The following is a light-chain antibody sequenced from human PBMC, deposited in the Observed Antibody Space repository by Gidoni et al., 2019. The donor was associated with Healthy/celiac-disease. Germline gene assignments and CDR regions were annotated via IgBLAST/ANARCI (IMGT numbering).Light chain of an antibody. Sequence: GDRVTITCRASQSISSWLAWYQQKPGKAPKLLIYKSSSLESGVPSRFSGSGSGTAFTLTISSLQPDDFATYYCQQYNSYWTFGQGTKVEIK. V-gene: IGKV1-5*03. CDR1: QSISSW. CDR2: KSS. CDR3: QQYNSYWT. J-gene: IGKJ1*01.